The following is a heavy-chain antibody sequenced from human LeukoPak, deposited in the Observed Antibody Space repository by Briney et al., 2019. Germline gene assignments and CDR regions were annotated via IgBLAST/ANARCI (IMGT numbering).Heavy chain of an antibody. J-gene: IGHJ3*02. V-gene: IGHV3-66*01. CDR2: IYSGGST. D-gene: IGHD3-16*01. Sequence: GGSLRLSCAASGFTVSSNYMSWVRQAPGKGLEWVSVIYSGGSTYYADSVKGRFTISRDNSKNTLYLQMNSLRAEDTAVYYCARAPYDYAWGAWVAFDIWGQGTMVTVSS. CDR3: ARAPYDYAWGAWVAFDI. CDR1: GFTVSSNY.